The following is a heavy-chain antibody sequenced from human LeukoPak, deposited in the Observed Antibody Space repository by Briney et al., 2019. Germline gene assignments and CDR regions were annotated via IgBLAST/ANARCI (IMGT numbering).Heavy chain of an antibody. D-gene: IGHD3-22*01. Sequence: SETLSLTCTVSGASISTYYWSWIRQPPGKGLEWIGYIYYSGTTNYNPSLKSRVTISVDTSKNQFSLKLSSVTAADTAVYYCARGHYYDSSGYYYGPRDYWGQGTLVTVSS. CDR2: IYYSGTT. CDR1: GASISTYY. V-gene: IGHV4-59*12. J-gene: IGHJ4*02. CDR3: ARGHYYDSSGYYYGPRDY.